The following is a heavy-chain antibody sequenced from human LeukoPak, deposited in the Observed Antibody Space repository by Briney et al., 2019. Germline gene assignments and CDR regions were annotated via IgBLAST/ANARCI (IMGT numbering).Heavy chain of an antibody. CDR3: ARGGLNFDAFDI. V-gene: IGHV3-21*01. CDR2: IGSRSAYT. J-gene: IGHJ3*02. Sequence: GGSLRLSCAASGFTFSSYSMNWVRQAPGKGLEWVSSIGSRSAYTYYADSVKGRFTISRDNTKNSLYLQTNSLRAGDTAVYYCARGGLNFDAFDIWGQGTMVTVSS. D-gene: IGHD1-7*01. CDR1: GFTFSSYS.